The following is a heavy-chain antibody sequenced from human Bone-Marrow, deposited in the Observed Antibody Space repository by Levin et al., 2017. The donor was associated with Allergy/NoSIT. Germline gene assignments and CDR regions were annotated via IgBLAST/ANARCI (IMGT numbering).Heavy chain of an antibody. CDR2: IVTGSDS. V-gene: IGHV3-13*01. Sequence: GGSLRLSCAASGFIFSTYDIHWVRQVVGKGLEWVAEIVTGSDSHYSDSVKGRFTISRENSKNSVYLQMNSLTDGDTAVYFCARDLSRNGMDVWGQGTTVTVSS. J-gene: IGHJ6*02. CDR1: GFIFSTYD. CDR3: ARDLSRNGMDV.